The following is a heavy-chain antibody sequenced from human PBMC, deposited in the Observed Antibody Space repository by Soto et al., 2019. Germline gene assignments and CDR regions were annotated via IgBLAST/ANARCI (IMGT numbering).Heavy chain of an antibody. CDR2: IIPIFGTA. D-gene: IGHD6-19*01. V-gene: IGHV1-69*13. J-gene: IGHJ6*02. CDR1: GGTFSSYA. Sequence: ASVKVSCKASGGTFSSYAISWVRQAPGQGLERMGGIIPIFGTANYAQKFQGRVTITADESTSTAYMELSSLRSEDTAVYYCALPFRIAVAGSSRNYYYGMDVWGQGTTVTVSS. CDR3: ALPFRIAVAGSSRNYYYGMDV.